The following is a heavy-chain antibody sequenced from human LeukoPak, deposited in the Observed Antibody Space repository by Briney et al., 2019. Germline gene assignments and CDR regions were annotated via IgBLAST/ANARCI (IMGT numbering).Heavy chain of an antibody. CDR3: AKAETMLVVVITTPFDY. CDR2: ISGSGGTT. CDR1: GFTFSSYA. J-gene: IGHJ4*02. D-gene: IGHD3-22*01. Sequence: GGSLRLSCAASGFTFSSYAMHWVRQAPGKGLEWVSAISGSGGTTYYADSVKGRFTISRDNSKNTLYLQMNSLRAEDTAVYYCAKAETMLVVVITTPFDYWGQGTLVTVSS. V-gene: IGHV3-23*01.